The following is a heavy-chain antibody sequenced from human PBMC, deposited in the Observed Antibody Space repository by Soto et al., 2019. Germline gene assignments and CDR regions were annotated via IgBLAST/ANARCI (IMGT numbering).Heavy chain of an antibody. V-gene: IGHV3-33*01. CDR2: IWYDGSNK. CDR3: AREHRRSDQPAVDYYYYGMDV. Sequence: QVQLVESGGGVVQPGRSLRLSCAASGFTFSSYGMHWVRQAPGKGLEWVAVIWYDGSNKYYADSVKGRFTISRDNSKNTLYLQMNSLRAEDTAVYYCAREHRRSDQPAVDYYYYGMDVWGQGTTVTVSS. J-gene: IGHJ6*02. CDR1: GFTFSSYG.